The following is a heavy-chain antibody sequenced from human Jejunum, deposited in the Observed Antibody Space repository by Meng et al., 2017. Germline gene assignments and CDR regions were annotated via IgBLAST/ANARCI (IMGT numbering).Heavy chain of an antibody. D-gene: IGHD3/OR15-3a*01. Sequence: QVQLQQWGAGLLKPSETLSPTCSVFGEPFTNFYWNWIRQPPGEGLQWIGEVTHSGTTNYAPSLKSRVTISLDTSNNQFSLKLTSVTAADTAVYYCARVGLGWSGFDSWGQGTLVTVSS. CDR3: ARVGLGWSGFDS. CDR2: VTHSGTT. J-gene: IGHJ4*02. V-gene: IGHV4-34*01. CDR1: GEPFTNFY.